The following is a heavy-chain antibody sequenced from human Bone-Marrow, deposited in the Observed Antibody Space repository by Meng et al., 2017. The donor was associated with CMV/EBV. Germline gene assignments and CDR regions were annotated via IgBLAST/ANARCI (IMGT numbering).Heavy chain of an antibody. CDR1: GFTVSSNY. CDR3: TGETGGRVFGTDV. CDR2: IYSGGDT. Sequence: GGSLRLSCAASGFTVSSNYMNWVRQAPGKGLEWVSVIYSGGDTYYADSVKGRFTISRDKFKNTLYLHMNSLTGEDTAVYYCTGETGGRVFGTDVWGQGTTVTVSS. J-gene: IGHJ6*02. D-gene: IGHD2-15*01. V-gene: IGHV3-53*01.